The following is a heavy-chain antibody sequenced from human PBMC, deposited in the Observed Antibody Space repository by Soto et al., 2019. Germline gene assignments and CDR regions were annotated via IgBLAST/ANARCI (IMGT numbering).Heavy chain of an antibody. V-gene: IGHV4-34*01. CDR3: ARGEAFDNYQAR. CDR2: IDRGGSA. CDR1: GASLSGYY. Sequence: QEQVQQWGAGLLKPSETLSLTCAAYGASLSGYYWSWIRQSPGMGLEWIGEIDRGGSANYNPSLRSRVSISVDTSRKQFSLNLSSVTAADTGVYYCARGEAFDNYQARWGQGTLVTVSS. J-gene: IGHJ4*02. D-gene: IGHD1-1*01.